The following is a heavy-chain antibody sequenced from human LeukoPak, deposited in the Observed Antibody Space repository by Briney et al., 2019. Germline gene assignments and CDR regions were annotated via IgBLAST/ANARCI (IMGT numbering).Heavy chain of an antibody. CDR1: GYTFTSYG. D-gene: IGHD2-2*01. CDR2: ISAYIGNT. CDR3: ARDSEDIVVVPAAGNWFDP. Sequence: ASVKVSCKASGYTFTSYGISWVRQAPGQGPGWMGWISAYIGNTNYAQKLQGRVTMTTDTSTSTAYMELRSLRSDDTAVYYCARDSEDIVVVPAAGNWFDPWGQGTLVTVSS. J-gene: IGHJ5*02. V-gene: IGHV1-18*01.